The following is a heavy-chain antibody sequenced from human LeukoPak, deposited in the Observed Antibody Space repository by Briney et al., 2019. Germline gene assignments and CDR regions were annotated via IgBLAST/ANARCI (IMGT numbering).Heavy chain of an antibody. J-gene: IGHJ4*02. Sequence: PSETLSLTCAVYGGSFSGYYWSWIRQPPGKGLEWIGEINHSGSTNYNPSLKSRVTISVDTSKNQFSLKLSSVTAADTAVYYCARAVCYYDKNYFDYWGQGTLVTVSS. CDR3: ARAVCYYDKNYFDY. D-gene: IGHD3-22*01. CDR1: GGSFSGYY. V-gene: IGHV4-34*01. CDR2: INHSGST.